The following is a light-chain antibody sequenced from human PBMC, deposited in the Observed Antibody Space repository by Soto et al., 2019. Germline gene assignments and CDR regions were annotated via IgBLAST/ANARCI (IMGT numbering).Light chain of an antibody. CDR3: CSYAGSYVV. CDR2: DVS. Sequence: QSALTQPRSVSGSPGQSVTISCTGTSSDVGGYNYVSWYQQHPGKAPKLMIYDVSKRPSGVPDRFSGSKSGNTASLTISGLQAEDEDDYYCCSYAGSYVVFGEGTKVTVL. V-gene: IGLV2-11*01. J-gene: IGLJ2*01. CDR1: SSDVGGYNY.